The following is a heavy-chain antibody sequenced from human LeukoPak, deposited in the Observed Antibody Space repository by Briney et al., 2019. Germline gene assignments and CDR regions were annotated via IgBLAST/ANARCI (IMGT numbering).Heavy chain of an antibody. D-gene: IGHD3-22*01. J-gene: IGHJ4*02. Sequence: GGSLRLSCAASGFTFSSYAMSWVRQAPGKGLEWDSAISGSGGSTYYADSVKGRFTISRDNSKNTLYLQMNSLRAEDTAVYYCAKVSYYDSSGYYIPQYYFDYWGQGTLVTVSS. CDR2: ISGSGGST. V-gene: IGHV3-23*01. CDR3: AKVSYYDSSGYYIPQYYFDY. CDR1: GFTFSSYA.